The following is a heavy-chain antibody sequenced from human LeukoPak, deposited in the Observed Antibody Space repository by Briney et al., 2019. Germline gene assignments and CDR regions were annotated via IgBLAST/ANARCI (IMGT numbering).Heavy chain of an antibody. D-gene: IGHD1-1*01. CDR1: GFTFSSYA. CDR3: ARSLEGPVDY. CDR2: ISSNGGST. Sequence: GGSLRLSCAASGFTFSSYAMHWVRQAPGKGLEYVSAISSNGGSTYYANSVKGRFTISRDNSKNTLYLQMNSLRAEDTAVYYCARSLEGPVDYWGQGTLVTVSS. J-gene: IGHJ4*02. V-gene: IGHV3-64*01.